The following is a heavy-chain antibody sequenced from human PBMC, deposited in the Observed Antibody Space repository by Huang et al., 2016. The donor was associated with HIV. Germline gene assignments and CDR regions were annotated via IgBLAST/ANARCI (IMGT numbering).Heavy chain of an antibody. CDR3: ATVDYYDTSGPQRGYFDN. D-gene: IGHD3-22*01. V-gene: IGHV1-69*01. CDR1: GGSFRNFA. CDR2: IITTLGTA. J-gene: IGHJ4*02. Sequence: QVQLVQSGAEVKKPGSSVKVSCKASGGSFRNFAIGWVRQAPGQGREWMGGIITTLGTANYAQKFQGRVTIIADESTSTAYMELSSLRSEDTAVYYCATVDYYDTSGPQRGYFDNWGQGTLVTVSS.